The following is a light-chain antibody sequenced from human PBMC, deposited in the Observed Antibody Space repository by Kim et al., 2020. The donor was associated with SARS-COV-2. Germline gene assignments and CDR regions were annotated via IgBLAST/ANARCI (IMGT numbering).Light chain of an antibody. V-gene: IGKV3-15*01. CDR3: QQYNNWPQT. J-gene: IGKJ1*01. Sequence: VSPGERATLSCRARQSVSSNLAWYQQKPGQAPRLLIYGASTRATGIPARFSGSGSGTEFTLTISSLQSEDFAVYYCQQYNNWPQTFGQGTKVEIK. CDR2: GAS. CDR1: QSVSSN.